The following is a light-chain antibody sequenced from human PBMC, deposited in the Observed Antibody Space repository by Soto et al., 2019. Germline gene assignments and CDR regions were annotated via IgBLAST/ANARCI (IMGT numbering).Light chain of an antibody. CDR1: SSDIINNRY. CDR2: EVG. Sequence: QSVLTQPASVSGSPGQSITISCTGSSSDIINNRYVSWYQQHPDKAPKLMIYEVGNRPSGVSSRFSGSKSGNTASLTISGLQPEDEADYYCTSYTSSNTWMFGGGTKVTVL. V-gene: IGLV2-14*01. CDR3: TSYTSSNTWM. J-gene: IGLJ3*02.